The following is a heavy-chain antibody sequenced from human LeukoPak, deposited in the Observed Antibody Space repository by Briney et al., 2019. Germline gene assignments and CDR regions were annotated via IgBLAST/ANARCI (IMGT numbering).Heavy chain of an antibody. CDR3: AKWMGRDS. Sequence: PGGSLRLSCAASGFSFRTHWMSWVRQAPGKGLEWVANINQDGRKKFYVDSVEGRFTISRDDARTSLFLQMNSPRVEDTAVYYCAKWMGRDSWGQGTLVTVSS. CDR1: GFSFRTHW. J-gene: IGHJ4*02. CDR2: INQDGRKK. V-gene: IGHV3-7*02. D-gene: IGHD6-19*01.